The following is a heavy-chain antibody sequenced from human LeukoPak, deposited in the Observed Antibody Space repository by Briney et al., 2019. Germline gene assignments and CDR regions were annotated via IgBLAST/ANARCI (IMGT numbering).Heavy chain of an antibody. CDR2: IRNKPSGGTT. CDR3: ARGDYSNYDH. V-gene: IGHV3-49*03. Sequence: PGRSLRLSWTGSGITFGYFAMSYFRQPPGKGLEWVGFIRNKPSGGTTEYAASVKGRFTISRDDSTSVAYLQMNSLTTEDTAVYFCARGDYSNYDHWGEGTLVTVSS. CDR1: GITFGYFA. D-gene: IGHD4-11*01. J-gene: IGHJ5*02.